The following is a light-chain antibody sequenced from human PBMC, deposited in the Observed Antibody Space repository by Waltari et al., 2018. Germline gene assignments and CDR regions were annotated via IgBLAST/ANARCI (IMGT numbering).Light chain of an antibody. Sequence: DIQMTQSPSTPSASVGDRVTITCRASQSISSWLAWYQQKPGKAPKLLIYKASSLESGVPSRFSRSGSGTEFTLAISSLQPDDFATYFCQQYNSYPYTFGQGTKLEIK. V-gene: IGKV1-5*03. CDR3: QQYNSYPYT. CDR1: QSISSW. CDR2: KAS. J-gene: IGKJ2*01.